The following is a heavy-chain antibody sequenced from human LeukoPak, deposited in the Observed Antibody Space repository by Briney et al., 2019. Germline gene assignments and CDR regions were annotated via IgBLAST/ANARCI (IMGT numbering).Heavy chain of an antibody. CDR2: MVPDSGNT. V-gene: IGHV1-8*01. CDR1: GYGFTNYN. CDR3: VRSTWFGELALDL. D-gene: IGHD3-10*01. J-gene: IGHJ3*01. Sequence: ASVKVSCKTSGYGFTNYNINWVRQAPGQGLEWMGWMVPDSGNTFFSQKFQGRVTLTGSTSMSTAYMELRSLTFEDTAMYYCVRSTWFGELALDLWGQGTQVTVSS.